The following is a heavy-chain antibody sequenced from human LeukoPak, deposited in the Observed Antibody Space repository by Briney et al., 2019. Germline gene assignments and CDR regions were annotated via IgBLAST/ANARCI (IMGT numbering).Heavy chain of an antibody. J-gene: IGHJ4*02. CDR3: ARNSGYNPPSFVDN. CDR1: GYTFTAYY. Sequence: GASVKVSCKASGYTFTAYYMQWVRQTPGQGLEWVGWINPNSGDANYAQNFQGRVTMTWDTSISTAYMELRNLRSDDTALYYCARNSGYNPPSFVDNWGQGTLVTVSS. CDR2: INPNSGDA. D-gene: IGHD5-12*01. V-gene: IGHV1-2*02.